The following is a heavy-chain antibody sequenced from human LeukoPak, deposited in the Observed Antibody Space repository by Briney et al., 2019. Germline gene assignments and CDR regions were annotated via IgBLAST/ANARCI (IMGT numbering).Heavy chain of an antibody. Sequence: SETLSLTCAVSGGSISSYYWSWIRQPAGKGLEWIGRIYTSGSTNYNPSLKSRVTMSVDTSKNQFSLKLSSVTAADTAVYYCARVSHVAFAFDIWGQGTMVTVSS. CDR1: GGSISSYY. CDR3: ARVSHVAFAFDI. CDR2: IYTSGST. D-gene: IGHD3-16*02. V-gene: IGHV4-4*07. J-gene: IGHJ3*02.